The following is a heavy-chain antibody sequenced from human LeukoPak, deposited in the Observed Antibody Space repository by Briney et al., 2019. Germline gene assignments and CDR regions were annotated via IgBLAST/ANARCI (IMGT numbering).Heavy chain of an antibody. CDR3: AKDFPLIAWFGGGYFDY. J-gene: IGHJ4*02. Sequence: PGGSLRLSCAASGFTFSSYSMNWVRQAPGEGLEWVSYISSLSGTIYYADSVKGRFTISRDNSKNTLYLQMNSLRAEDTAVYYCAKDFPLIAWFGGGYFDYWGQGTLVTVSS. D-gene: IGHD3-10*01. CDR1: GFTFSSYS. CDR2: ISSLSGTI. V-gene: IGHV3-48*01.